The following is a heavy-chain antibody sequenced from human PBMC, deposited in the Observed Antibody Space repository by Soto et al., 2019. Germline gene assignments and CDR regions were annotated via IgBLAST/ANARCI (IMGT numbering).Heavy chain of an antibody. CDR1: GFSVSTYW. CDR3: VRALPGYWGNVVYALFGY. Sequence: WGSLRLSCAASGFSVSTYWMTWVRQAPGRGLEWVANIKQDGSEKYYVDSAKGRCTFSRDNTKNSLYVQMKILRAEAKVVQYLVRALPGYWGNVVYALFGYCVQGTLVSVLS. V-gene: IGHV3-7*03. J-gene: IGHJ4*02. CDR2: IKQDGSEK. D-gene: IGHD2-15*01.